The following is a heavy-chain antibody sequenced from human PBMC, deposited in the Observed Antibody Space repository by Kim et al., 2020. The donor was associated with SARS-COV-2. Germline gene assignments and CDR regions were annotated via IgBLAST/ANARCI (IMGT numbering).Heavy chain of an antibody. CDR2: IYYSGST. D-gene: IGHD3-9*01. CDR3: ARGRLRYFDWLHHDAFDI. CDR1: GGSVSSGSYY. V-gene: IGHV4-61*01. J-gene: IGHJ3*02. Sequence: SETLSLTCTVSGGSVSSGSYYWSWIRQPPGKGLEWIGYIYYSGSTNYNPSLKSRVTISVDTSKNQFSLKLSSVTAADTAMYYCARGRLRYFDWLHHDAFDIWGQGTMVTVSS.